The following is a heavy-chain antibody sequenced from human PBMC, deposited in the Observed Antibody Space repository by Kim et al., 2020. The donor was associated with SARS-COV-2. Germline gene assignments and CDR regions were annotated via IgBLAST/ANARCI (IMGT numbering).Heavy chain of an antibody. CDR2: INQDGSES. CDR3: ARSVFVDNY. V-gene: IGHV3-7*01. J-gene: IGHJ4*01. Sequence: GGSLRLSCAASGFTCSHDWMTWVRQAPGKGLEWVANINQDGSESYYVDSVKGRFTISRDNAKNSLYFEMNSLRVEDTAVYYCARSVFVDNYWGHGTLVSVCS. D-gene: IGHD3-10*02. CDR1: GFTCSHDW.